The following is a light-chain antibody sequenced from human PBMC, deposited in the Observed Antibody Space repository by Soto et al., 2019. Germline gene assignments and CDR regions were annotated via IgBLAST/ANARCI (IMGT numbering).Light chain of an antibody. CDR2: DAS. CDR3: QQRSNWLT. Sequence: EVVLTQSPATLSLSPGERATLSCRASESVNNYLAWYQQKPGQAPRLLINDASNRATGIPARFSGSGSGTDFTLTISSLEPEDFAVYYCQQRSNWLTFGGGTKVEIK. CDR1: ESVNNY. J-gene: IGKJ4*01. V-gene: IGKV3-11*01.